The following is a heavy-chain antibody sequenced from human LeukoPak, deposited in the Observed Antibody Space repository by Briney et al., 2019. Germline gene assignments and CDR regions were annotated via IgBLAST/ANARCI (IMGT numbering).Heavy chain of an antibody. D-gene: IGHD6-13*01. CDR1: GVTFSSYA. CDR2: ISYDGSNK. Sequence: GGSLRLSCAASGVTFSSYAMHWVRRAPGKGPEGGAVISYDGSNKYYADSVKGGLTISRDNSKNTLSLQMNSLRAEDTAVYYCARDRAAAGFDAFDIWGQGTMVTVSS. V-gene: IGHV3-30*04. CDR3: ARDRAAAGFDAFDI. J-gene: IGHJ3*02.